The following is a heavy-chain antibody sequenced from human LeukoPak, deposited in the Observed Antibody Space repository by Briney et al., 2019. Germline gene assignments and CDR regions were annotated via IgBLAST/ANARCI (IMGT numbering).Heavy chain of an antibody. V-gene: IGHV1-46*01. J-gene: IGHJ6*02. D-gene: IGHD6-6*01. CDR3: ARVRQQLDGMDV. CDR2: INPSGGST. CDR1: GYTFTSYY. Sequence: ASVKVSCKASGYTFTSYYMHWVRQAPGQGLEWMGIINPSGGSTSYAQKFQGRVTMSRDTSTSTVYMELSSLRSEDTAVYYCARVRQQLDGMDVWGQGTTVTVSS.